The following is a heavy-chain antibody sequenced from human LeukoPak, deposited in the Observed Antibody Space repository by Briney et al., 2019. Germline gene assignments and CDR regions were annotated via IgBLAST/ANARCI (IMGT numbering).Heavy chain of an antibody. V-gene: IGHV3-33*01. CDR1: GINFSYYG. J-gene: IGHJ5*02. D-gene: IGHD6-6*01. CDR2: IWYDGSMK. Sequence: GGSLRLSCAASGINFSYYGMHWVRQTPGKGLEWVAVIWYDGSMKYYADSVKGRFIISRDNSKSTLYLQMNSLRAEDTAVYFCAREGGSSSSAPFVSWGQGTLVTVSS. CDR3: AREGGSSSSAPFVS.